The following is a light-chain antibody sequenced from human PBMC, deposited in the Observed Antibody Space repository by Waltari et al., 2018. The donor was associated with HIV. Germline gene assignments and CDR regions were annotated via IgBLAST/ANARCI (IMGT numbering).Light chain of an antibody. CDR2: GAS. J-gene: IGKJ1*01. Sequence: DIQMTQSPSTLSASVGDRVTITCRASENINKWLAWFQHKPGKAPKVLIYGASNLASGVPPRFSGSGAGTEFTLTVNSLQPDDFATYYCQHYSGFTWTFGQGTRVEI. CDR1: ENINKW. V-gene: IGKV1-5*03. CDR3: QHYSGFTWT.